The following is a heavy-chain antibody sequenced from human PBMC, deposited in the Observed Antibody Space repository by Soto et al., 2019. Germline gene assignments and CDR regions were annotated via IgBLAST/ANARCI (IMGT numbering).Heavy chain of an antibody. CDR3: AKARHMYLLPFY. J-gene: IGHJ4*01. Sequence: CAAYGNTFSTETRSPVRQAQGKGPESVSDISGSGGSPYYADSVKGRSNISRDNSKNTLYLQMNSLRAEDTAVYDRAKARHMYLLPFYWGHAT. D-gene: IGHD2-2*01. V-gene: IGHV3-23*01. CDR2: ISGSGGSP. CDR1: GNTFSTET.